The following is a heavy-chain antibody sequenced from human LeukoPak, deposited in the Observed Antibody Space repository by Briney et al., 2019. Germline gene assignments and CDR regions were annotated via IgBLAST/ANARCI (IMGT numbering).Heavy chain of an antibody. D-gene: IGHD4-17*01. Sequence: GGSLRRSCAASGFTFSNYYMSWIRQPPRKGQEWISYISTRDTIYYAASVEGRFTISRDNSKNSVYLQMNSLRAEDTAIYYCARGDYGSSLNFWGQGSLVTVSS. V-gene: IGHV3-11*01. CDR3: ARGDYGSSLNF. J-gene: IGHJ4*02. CDR1: GFTFSNYY. CDR2: ISTRDTI.